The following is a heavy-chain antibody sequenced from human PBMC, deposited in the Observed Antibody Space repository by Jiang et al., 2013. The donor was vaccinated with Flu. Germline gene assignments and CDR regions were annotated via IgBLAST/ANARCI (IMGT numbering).Heavy chain of an antibody. CDR2: XFYMGAP. V-gene: IGHV4-39*01. J-gene: IGHJ1*01. Sequence: GLVKPSETLSLTCSVSGGSITSYGYYWGWIRQPPGKGLEWIGAXFYMGAPTTTVLPESSHHIRRHVQVGSSHLRLGSVTAADTAVYYCGSSNYGLEYFHHWGQGTLVTVSS. CDR3: GSSNYGLEYFHH. CDR1: GGSITSYGYY. D-gene: IGHD3-10*01.